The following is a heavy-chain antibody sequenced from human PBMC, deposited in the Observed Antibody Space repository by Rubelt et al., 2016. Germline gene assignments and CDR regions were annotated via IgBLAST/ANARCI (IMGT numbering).Heavy chain of an antibody. D-gene: IGHD3-10*01. V-gene: IGHV1-18*01. CDR2: ISADSGNT. CDR3: ARTSGEWFGDLLPYYIDY. CDR1: GYIFNSYG. Sequence: EASGYIFNSYGISWVRQAPGQELEWMGWISADSGNTNYARKLQGRVTMTTDTSTSTAYLELRSLRSDDTAVYYCARTSGEWFGDLLPYYIDYWGQGTLVTVSS. J-gene: IGHJ4*02.